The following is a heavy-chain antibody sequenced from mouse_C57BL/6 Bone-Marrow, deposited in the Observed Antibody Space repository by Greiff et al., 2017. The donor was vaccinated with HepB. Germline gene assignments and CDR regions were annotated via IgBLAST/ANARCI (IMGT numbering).Heavy chain of an antibody. Sequence: QVQLQQPGAELVKPGASVKLSCKASGYTFTSYWMHWVKQRPGQGLEWIGMIHPNSGSTNYNEKFKSKATLTVDKSSSTAYMQLSSLTSEDTAVYYCTTAGRDYAMDYWGQGTSVTVSS. V-gene: IGHV1-64*01. CDR2: IHPNSGST. CDR3: TTAGRDYAMDY. D-gene: IGHD1-2*01. J-gene: IGHJ4*01. CDR1: GYTFTSYW.